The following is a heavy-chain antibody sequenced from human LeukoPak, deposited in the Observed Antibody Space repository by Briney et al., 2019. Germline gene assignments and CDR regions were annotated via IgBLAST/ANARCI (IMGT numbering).Heavy chain of an antibody. CDR2: ITSSSSYI. V-gene: IGHV3-21*01. CDR3: ARVKGLAIDY. J-gene: IGHJ4*02. CDR1: GFTFSSYS. D-gene: IGHD6-19*01. Sequence: PGGSLRLPCAASGFTFSSYSMNWVRQAPGKGLEWGSSITSSSSYIYYADSVKGRFTISRDNAKNSLYLQMNSLRAEDTAVYYCARVKGLAIDYWGQGTLVTVSS.